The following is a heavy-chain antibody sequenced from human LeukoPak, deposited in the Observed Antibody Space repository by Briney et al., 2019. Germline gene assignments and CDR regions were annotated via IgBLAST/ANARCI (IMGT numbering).Heavy chain of an antibody. D-gene: IGHD3-22*01. V-gene: IGHV4-4*07. CDR1: GGSLGTFY. CDR3: ARAHSGFYLDA. J-gene: IGHJ4*02. CDR2: IHPTGST. Sequence: LETLSLTCTVSGGSLGTFYWSWIRQSADKGLEYIGRIHPTGSTNYKPSLKSRVTMSIDTSKNQFSMTLQFVTAADTAVYFCARAHSGFYLDAWGQGALVTVSS.